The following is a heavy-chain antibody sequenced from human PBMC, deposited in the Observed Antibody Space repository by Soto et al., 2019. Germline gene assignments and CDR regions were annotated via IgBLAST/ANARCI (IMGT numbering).Heavy chain of an antibody. V-gene: IGHV3-48*01. CDR2: IDSGGGTI. D-gene: IGHD6-19*01. CDR1: GFTFSSYS. CDR3: ARRTSGWYSDY. J-gene: IGHJ4*02. Sequence: EVQLVESGGGLVQPGGSLRLSCAASGFTFSSYSMIWVRQPPGKGLECISYIDSGGGTIYQTDSVKGRFTISRDNAKNSLCLQMNSLRGEDTAVYYCARRTSGWYSDYWGLGTLVTVSS.